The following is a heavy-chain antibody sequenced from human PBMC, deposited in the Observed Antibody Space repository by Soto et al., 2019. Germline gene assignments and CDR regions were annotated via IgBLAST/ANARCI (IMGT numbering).Heavy chain of an antibody. D-gene: IGHD5-12*01. V-gene: IGHV1-69*01. CDR2: IIPIFGTA. CDR1: GGTFSSYA. Sequence: QVQLVQSGAEVKKPGSSVKVSCKASGGTFSSYAISWVRQAPGQGLEWMGGIIPIFGTANYAQKFQGRVTISAGESTGTGFMGLSSLRSGGTGVFYCARGSEVATVVWELSVASFGYFGYWGQGTLVTVFS. J-gene: IGHJ4*02. CDR3: ARGSEVATVVWELSVASFGYFGY.